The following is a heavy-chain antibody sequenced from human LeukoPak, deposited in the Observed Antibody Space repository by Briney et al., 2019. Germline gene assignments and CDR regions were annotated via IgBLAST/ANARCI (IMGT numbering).Heavy chain of an antibody. CDR3: ARVRVTGYSNFAY. CDR1: GFTFNNYA. CDR2: IIRSGGT. V-gene: IGHV3-23*01. Sequence: GGSLRLSCAASGFTFNNYAMCWVRQAPGKGLEWVSAIIRSGGTYYADSVEGRFTISRDNSKNTLYLEMNSLRAEDTAVYYCARVRVTGYSNFAYWGQGTLVTVSS. D-gene: IGHD3-9*01. J-gene: IGHJ4*02.